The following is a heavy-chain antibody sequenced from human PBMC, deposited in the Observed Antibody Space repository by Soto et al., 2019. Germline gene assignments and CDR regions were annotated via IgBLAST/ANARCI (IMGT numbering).Heavy chain of an antibody. CDR3: AXXXXXXXXXXXXXXXY. CDR1: GXXXXXXXXX. CDR2: IYYSGST. Sequence: QLQLEESGPGLVKPSETLSLTCTVSGXXXXXXXXXXXXXXXXPGXGLEWIGNIYYSGSTYYNPSLKSRVTISADTSKNQLSLRXSSVXXADXXXXXXAXXXXXXXXXXXXXXXYXXQGTLVTVSS. J-gene: IGHJ4*02. V-gene: IGHV4-39*01.